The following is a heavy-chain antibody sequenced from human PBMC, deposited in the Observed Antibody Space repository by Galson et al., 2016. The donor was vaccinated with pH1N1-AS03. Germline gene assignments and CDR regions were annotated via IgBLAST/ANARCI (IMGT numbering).Heavy chain of an antibody. CDR3: ARSTHVNEGLDF. CDR1: GFSLSTGGVH. CDR2: IFWVGET. Sequence: PALVKPTQTLTLTCSFSGFSLSTGGVHVAWIRQPPGTALEWLALIFWVGETRYRPSLTSRLTSPKDASKNEVVLTMTNMDPVDTATYYRARSTHVNEGLDFWGQGTLVTVSS. D-gene: IGHD2-8*01. J-gene: IGHJ4*02. V-gene: IGHV2-5*02.